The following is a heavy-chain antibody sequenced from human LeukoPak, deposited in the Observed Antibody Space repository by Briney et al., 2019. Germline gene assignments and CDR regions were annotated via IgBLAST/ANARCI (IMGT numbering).Heavy chain of an antibody. J-gene: IGHJ6*02. D-gene: IGHD6-19*01. CDR3: ARDSSGWSSYYYYGMDV. V-gene: IGHV3-30-3*01. CDR1: GFTFSSYA. Sequence: PGRSLRLSCAASGFTFSSYAMHWVRQAPGKGLEWVAVISYDGSNKYYADSVKGRFTISRDNSKNTLYLQMNSLRAEDTAVYYCARDSSGWSSYYYYGMDVWGQGTTVTVSS. CDR2: ISYDGSNK.